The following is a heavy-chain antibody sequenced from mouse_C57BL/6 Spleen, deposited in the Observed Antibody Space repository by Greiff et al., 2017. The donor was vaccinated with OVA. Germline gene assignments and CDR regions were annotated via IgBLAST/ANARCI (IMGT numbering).Heavy chain of an antibody. CDR1: GYSFTSYY. CDR3: ARDFTTVVGSPYWCFDV. D-gene: IGHD1-1*01. J-gene: IGHJ1*03. CDR2: IYPGSGNT. V-gene: IGHV1-66*01. Sequence: QVQLKESGPELVKPGASVKISCKASGYSFTSYYIHWVKQRPGQGLEWIGWIYPGSGNTKYNEKFKGKATLTADTSSSTAYMQLSSLTSEDSAVYYCARDFTTVVGSPYWCFDVWGTGTTVTVSS.